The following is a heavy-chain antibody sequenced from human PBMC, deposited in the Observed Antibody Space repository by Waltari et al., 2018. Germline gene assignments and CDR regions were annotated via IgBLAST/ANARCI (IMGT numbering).Heavy chain of an antibody. Sequence: EVQLLESGGGLVQPGGSLRRSCAASGFSFSTYAMTWGRQAPGKGLEWVSLIYGGGSPTHYADSVKGRFTISRDDSKNTLFLEMNSLRVEDTAVYYCAKDLRDYSNDYWGQGTLVTVSS. CDR2: IYGGGSPT. CDR3: AKDLRDYSNDY. D-gene: IGHD4-4*01. V-gene: IGHV3-23*03. CDR1: GFSFSTYA. J-gene: IGHJ4*02.